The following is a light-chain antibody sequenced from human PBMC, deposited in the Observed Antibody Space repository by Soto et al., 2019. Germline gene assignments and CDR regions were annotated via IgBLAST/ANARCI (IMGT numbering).Light chain of an antibody. CDR1: SSDVGGSNY. CDR3: SSFAGINNPLV. CDR2: EVN. J-gene: IGLJ2*01. Sequence: QSALTQPPSASGSPGQSVAISCTGTSSDVGGSNYVSWYRRHPGKAPKLMIFEVNKRPSGVPNRFSGSKSGNTASLTVSGLQAEDEADYYCSSFAGINNPLVFGGGTKLTVL. V-gene: IGLV2-8*01.